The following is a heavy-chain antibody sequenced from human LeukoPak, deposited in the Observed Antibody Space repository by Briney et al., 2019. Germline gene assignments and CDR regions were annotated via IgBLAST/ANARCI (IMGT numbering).Heavy chain of an antibody. Sequence: SETLSLTCAVYGGSFSGYYWSWIRQPPGKGLEWIGEINHSGSTNYNPSLKSRVTISVDTSKNQFSLKLSSVTAADTAVYYCASYKVGLEVAATTYYYYYYGMDVWGQGTTVTVSS. V-gene: IGHV4-34*01. CDR1: GGSFSGYY. CDR3: ASYKVGLEVAATTYYYYYYGMDV. J-gene: IGHJ6*02. CDR2: INHSGST. D-gene: IGHD2-15*01.